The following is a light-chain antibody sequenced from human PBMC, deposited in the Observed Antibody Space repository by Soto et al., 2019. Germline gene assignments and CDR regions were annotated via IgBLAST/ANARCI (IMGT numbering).Light chain of an antibody. CDR3: SSFAGTNYCVV. CDR1: TNDVGGYNY. J-gene: IGLJ2*01. V-gene: IGLV2-8*01. CDR2: DVT. Sequence: QSALTQPPSASGSPGQSVTISCSGITNDVGGYNYVSWFQQHPGKAPKLIIYDVTKRPSGVPDRFSGSRSGNTASLTVSVLQAEDEADYYCSSFAGTNYCVVFGGGTKLTVL.